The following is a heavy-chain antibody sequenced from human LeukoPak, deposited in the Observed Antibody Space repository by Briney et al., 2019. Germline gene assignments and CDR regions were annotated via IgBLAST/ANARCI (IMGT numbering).Heavy chain of an antibody. V-gene: IGHV3-11*04. Sequence: PGGSLRLSCAASGFTFSDYYMSWIRQAPGKGLECVSYISSSGNTTYHADSVKGRFTISRDNAKNSLYLQMSSLRAEDTAVYYCARDGGSSWYFDYWGQGTLVTVSS. CDR2: ISSSGNTT. D-gene: IGHD6-13*01. CDR1: GFTFSDYY. CDR3: ARDGGSSWYFDY. J-gene: IGHJ4*02.